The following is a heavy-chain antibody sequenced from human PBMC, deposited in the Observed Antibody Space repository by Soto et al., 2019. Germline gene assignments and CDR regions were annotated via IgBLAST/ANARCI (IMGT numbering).Heavy chain of an antibody. Sequence: SETLSLTCAVYGGSFSGYYWSWIRQLPGKGLEWIGEINHSGSTNYNPSLKSRVTISVDTSKNQFSLKLSSVTAADTAVYYCARGQTDGQQLVLLDLYYYMDVWGKGTTVTGSS. D-gene: IGHD6-13*01. CDR1: GGSFSGYY. V-gene: IGHV4-34*01. CDR2: INHSGST. CDR3: ARGQTDGQQLVLLDLYYYMDV. J-gene: IGHJ6*03.